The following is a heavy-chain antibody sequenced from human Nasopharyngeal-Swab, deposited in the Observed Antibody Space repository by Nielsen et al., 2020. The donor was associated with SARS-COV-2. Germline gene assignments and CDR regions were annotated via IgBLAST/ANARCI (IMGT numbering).Heavy chain of an antibody. V-gene: IGHV3-21*01. CDR3: ARDTGGPFDY. CDR2: ISSSSSYI. J-gene: IGHJ4*02. Sequence: WIRQPPGKGLEWVSSISSSSSYIYYADSVKGRFTISRDNAKNSLYLHMNSLRAEDTAVYYCARDTGGPFDYWGQGTLVTVSS. D-gene: IGHD3-16*01.